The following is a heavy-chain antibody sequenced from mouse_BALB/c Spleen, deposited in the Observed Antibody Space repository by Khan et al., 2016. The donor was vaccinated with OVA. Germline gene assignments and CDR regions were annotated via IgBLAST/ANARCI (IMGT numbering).Heavy chain of an antibody. CDR3: TRNSYPDAMDY. J-gene: IGHJ4*01. Sequence: QMQLEESGPGLVAPSQSLSITCTVSGFSLTDFGVHWVRQPPGKGLEWLVLIWSDGTTTYNSALKSRLSISKDTSKSQVFLKMNSLQTDDTAMYYCTRNSYPDAMDYWGQGTSVTVSS. CDR1: GFSLTDFG. CDR2: IWSDGTT. V-gene: IGHV2-6*02.